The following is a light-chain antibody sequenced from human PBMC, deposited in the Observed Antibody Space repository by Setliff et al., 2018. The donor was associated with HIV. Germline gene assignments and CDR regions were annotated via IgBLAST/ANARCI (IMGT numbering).Light chain of an antibody. CDR2: DVN. CDR3: SSYTSSSTLGV. CDR1: SSDVGGYDS. V-gene: IGLV2-14*03. Sequence: QSVLTQPASVSGSPGQSITISCTGTSSDVGGYDSVSWYQQHPGKAPKLLIYDVNNRPSGVSYRFSGSKSGNTASLTISALQADDDADYYCSSYTSSSTLGVFGTGTKVTVL. J-gene: IGLJ1*01.